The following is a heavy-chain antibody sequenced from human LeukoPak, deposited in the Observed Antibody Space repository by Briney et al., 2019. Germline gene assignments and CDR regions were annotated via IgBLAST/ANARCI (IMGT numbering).Heavy chain of an antibody. Sequence: GASVKVSCKASGYTFTSYGISWVRQAPGQGLEWVGWISAYNGNTNYAQKLQGRVTMTTDTSTSTVYMELSSLRSEDTAVYYCATLWFGELNYYYMDVWGKGTTVTVSS. CDR2: ISAYNGNT. CDR3: ATLWFGELNYYYMDV. CDR1: GYTFTSYG. J-gene: IGHJ6*03. V-gene: IGHV1-18*01. D-gene: IGHD3-10*01.